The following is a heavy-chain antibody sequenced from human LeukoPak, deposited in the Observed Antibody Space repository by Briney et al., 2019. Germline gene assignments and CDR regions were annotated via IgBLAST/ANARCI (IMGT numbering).Heavy chain of an antibody. J-gene: IGHJ3*02. CDR2: IYYSGST. CDR1: GGSISSGGYY. CDR3: ARGQSGYDSGRAFDI. D-gene: IGHD5-12*01. Sequence: SETLSLTCTVSGGSISSGGYYWSWIRQHPGKGLEWIGYIYYSGSTYYNPSLKSRVTISVDTSKNQFSLKLSSVTAADTAVYYCARGQSGYDSGRAFDIRGQGTMVTVSS. V-gene: IGHV4-31*03.